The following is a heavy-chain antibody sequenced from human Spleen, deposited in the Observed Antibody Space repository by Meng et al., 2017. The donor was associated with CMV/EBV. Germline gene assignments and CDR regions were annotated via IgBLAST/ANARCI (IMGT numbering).Heavy chain of an antibody. V-gene: IGHV1-2*02. Sequence: NVSCKASGYSFTAYHMHWVRQAPGQGLEWMGWINPQSGDTTYAQSLQGRVTMTRDTSISTAYMELTRLTSDDTAIYYCARDWGYSAYAWGQGTLVTVSS. CDR1: GYSFTAYH. J-gene: IGHJ5*02. CDR2: INPQSGDT. CDR3: ARDWGYSAYA. D-gene: IGHD5-12*01.